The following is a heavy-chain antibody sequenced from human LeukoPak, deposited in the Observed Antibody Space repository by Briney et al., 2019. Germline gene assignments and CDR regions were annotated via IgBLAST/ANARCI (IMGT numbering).Heavy chain of an antibody. CDR2: IKSKTDGGTT. CDR1: GFTFSDAW. J-gene: IGHJ4*02. D-gene: IGHD5-18*01. Sequence: PGGSLRLSCAASGFTFSDAWMSWVRQAPGKGLEWVSRIKSKTDGGTTDYAAPVKGRFTISRDDSKNTLYLQMNSLKTEDTAVYYCTTDGYPYWGQGTLVTVSS. CDR3: TTDGYPY. V-gene: IGHV3-15*01.